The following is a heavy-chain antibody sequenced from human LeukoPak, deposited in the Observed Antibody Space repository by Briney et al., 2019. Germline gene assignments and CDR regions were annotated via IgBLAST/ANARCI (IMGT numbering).Heavy chain of an antibody. CDR3: APDLRGSASSLDD. J-gene: IGHJ4*02. Sequence: GGSLRLSCAASGFTFSSYAMHWVRQAPGKGLEWVAVISYDGSNKFYADSVKGRFTLSRDNSKNTLYLQMNSLRAEDTALYYCAPDLRGSASSLDDWGQGTLVTVSS. CDR1: GFTFSSYA. CDR2: ISYDGSNK. D-gene: IGHD6-25*01. V-gene: IGHV3-30-3*01.